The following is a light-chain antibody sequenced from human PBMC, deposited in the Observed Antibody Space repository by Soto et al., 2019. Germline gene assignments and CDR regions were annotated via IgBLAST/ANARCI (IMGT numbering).Light chain of an antibody. Sequence: EIVLTQSPGTLSVSPGERVALSCRASQSVGRNFLAWYQHKPDQAPRLLIHGASTRATGIPDRFSGSGSGTDFTLTISRLEPEDFAVFYCQQYASSPLTFGGGTKVETK. J-gene: IGKJ4*01. CDR2: GAS. CDR3: QQYASSPLT. V-gene: IGKV3-20*01. CDR1: QSVGRNF.